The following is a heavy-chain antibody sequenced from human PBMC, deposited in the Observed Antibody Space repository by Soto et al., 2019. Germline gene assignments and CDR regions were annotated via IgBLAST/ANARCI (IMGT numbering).Heavy chain of an antibody. D-gene: IGHD6-13*01. Sequence: PGGSLRLSCAASGFTFSSYAMSWVRQAPGKGLEWVSAISGSGGSTYYADSVKGRFTISRDNSKNTLYLQMNSLRAEDTAVYYYAKHSSSSWYLAGDYYYMDVWGKGTTVTVSS. CDR2: ISGSGGST. CDR1: GFTFSSYA. CDR3: AKHSSSSWYLAGDYYYMDV. J-gene: IGHJ6*03. V-gene: IGHV3-23*01.